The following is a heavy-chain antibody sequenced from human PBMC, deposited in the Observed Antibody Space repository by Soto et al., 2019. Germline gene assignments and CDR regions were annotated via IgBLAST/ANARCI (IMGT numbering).Heavy chain of an antibody. D-gene: IGHD5-18*01. V-gene: IGHV1-69*12. J-gene: IGHJ4*02. Sequence: QVQLVQSGAEVKKPASSEKVSCKAPGGTFSTYAISWVRQAPGQGLEWMGGIIPMFGTANYAQRFQDRVTITADESTNTVYMELSSLRSEDTAVYFCASGIQLWLRRINNGYSGWGQGTLVTVSS. CDR1: GGTFSTYA. CDR2: IIPMFGTA. CDR3: ASGIQLWLRRINNGYSG.